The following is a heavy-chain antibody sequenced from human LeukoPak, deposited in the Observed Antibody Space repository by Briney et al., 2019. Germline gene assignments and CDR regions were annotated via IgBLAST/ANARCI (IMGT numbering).Heavy chain of an antibody. CDR3: ARVYYYESGGYYLAY. V-gene: IGHV3-53*01. CDR2: IYSGGST. Sequence: GGSLRLSCAASGFTVSSNYMSWVRQAPGKGLEWVSVIYSGGSTYYADSVKGRFTISRDNSKNTLYLQMNGLRAEDTAVYYCARVYYYESGGYYLAYWGQGTLVTVSS. D-gene: IGHD3-22*01. J-gene: IGHJ4*02. CDR1: GFTVSSNY.